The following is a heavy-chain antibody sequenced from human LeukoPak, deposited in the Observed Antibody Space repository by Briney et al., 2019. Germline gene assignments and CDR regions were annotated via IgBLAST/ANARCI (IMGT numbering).Heavy chain of an antibody. D-gene: IGHD3-22*01. V-gene: IGHV3-66*01. CDR3: ARDTYDSSGYYGY. CDR2: IYSGGST. J-gene: IGHJ4*02. Sequence: GGSLRLSCAASGFTVSSNYMIWVRQAPGKGLEWISVIYSGGSTYYADSVKGRFTISRDNSKNTLYLQMNSLRAEDTAVYYCARDTYDSSGYYGYWGQGTLVTVSS. CDR1: GFTVSSNY.